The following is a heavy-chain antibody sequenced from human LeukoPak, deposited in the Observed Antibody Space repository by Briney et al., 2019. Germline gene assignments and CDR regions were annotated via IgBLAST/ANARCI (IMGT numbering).Heavy chain of an antibody. D-gene: IGHD4-11*01. J-gene: IGHJ4*02. V-gene: IGHV3-15*01. CDR3: TTTVTNFDY. CDR2: IKTKTDGGTT. CDR1: GFTFSNAC. Sequence: PGGSLRLSCAASGFTFSNACMSWVRQAPGKGLEWVGHIKTKTDGGTTDYAAPVKGRFTISRDDSKNTLYLQMNSLKTEDTAVYYCTTTVTNFDYWGQGTLVTVSS.